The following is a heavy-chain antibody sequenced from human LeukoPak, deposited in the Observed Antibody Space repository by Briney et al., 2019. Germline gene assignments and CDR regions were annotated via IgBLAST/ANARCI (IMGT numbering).Heavy chain of an antibody. J-gene: IGHJ4*02. V-gene: IGHV4-34*01. CDR1: GGSLSGYY. Sequence: SETLSLTCTVYGGSLSGYYWNWIRQPPGRWLEWIGEINHSGSTNYNPSLKSRVTISVDTSKNQFSLKLSSVTAADTAVYYCARGGDFDYWGQGTLVTVSS. CDR3: ARGGDFDY. D-gene: IGHD1-26*01. CDR2: INHSGST.